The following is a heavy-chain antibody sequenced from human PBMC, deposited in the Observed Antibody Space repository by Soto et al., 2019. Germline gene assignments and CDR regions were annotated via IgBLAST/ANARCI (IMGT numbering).Heavy chain of an antibody. CDR3: ARDYQWPDYYYYYGMDV. V-gene: IGHV3-21*01. Sequence: GGSLRLSCAASGFTFSSYSMNWVRQAPGKGLEWVSSISSSSSYIYYADSVKGRFTISRDNAKNSLYLQMNSLRAEDTAVYYCARDYQWPDYYYYYGMDVWGQGTRSPSP. CDR1: GFTFSSYS. J-gene: IGHJ6*02. CDR2: ISSSSSYI. D-gene: IGHD6-19*01.